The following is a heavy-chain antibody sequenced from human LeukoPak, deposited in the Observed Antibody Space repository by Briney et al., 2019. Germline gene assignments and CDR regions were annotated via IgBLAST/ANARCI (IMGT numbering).Heavy chain of an antibody. V-gene: IGHV3-23*01. D-gene: IGHD2-2*02. CDR3: AKGSRGYTNYYFDY. CDR2: ISGSGAST. CDR1: GFSFSGYA. Sequence: GGSLRLSCASSGFSFSGYAMIWVRQAPGKGLGLVSTISGSGASTFYADSVRGRFITTKDIPSNIVYLQMNSLRAEDTAVYYCAKGSRGYTNYYFDYWGQGTLVTVSS. J-gene: IGHJ4*02.